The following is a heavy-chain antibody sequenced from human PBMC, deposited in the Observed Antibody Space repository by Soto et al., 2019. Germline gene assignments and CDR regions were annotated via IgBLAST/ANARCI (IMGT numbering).Heavy chain of an antibody. V-gene: IGHV3-30*18. CDR3: AKDRRNYYDSSGYYSGGMDV. D-gene: IGHD3-22*01. CDR2: ISYDGSNK. CDR1: GFTFSSYG. J-gene: IGHJ6*02. Sequence: GGSLRLSCAASGFTFSSYGMHWVRQAPGKGLEWVAVISYDGSNKYYADSVKGRFTISRDNSKNTLYLQMNSLRAEDTAVYYCAKDRRNYYDSSGYYSGGMDVWGQGTTVTVSS.